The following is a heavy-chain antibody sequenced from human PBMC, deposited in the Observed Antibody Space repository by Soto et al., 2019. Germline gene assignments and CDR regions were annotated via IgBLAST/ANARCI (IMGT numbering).Heavy chain of an antibody. CDR1: GYTLSELS. Sequence: GASVKVSCKVAGYTLSELSMHWVRQAPGKGLEWMGGFDPENGETIYAQKFQGRVTMTEDTSTDTAHMELSSLRSEDTAVYYCAIVKRRGAFDIWGQGTMVTVSS. CDR2: FDPENGET. V-gene: IGHV1-24*01. CDR3: AIVKRRGAFDI. J-gene: IGHJ3*02.